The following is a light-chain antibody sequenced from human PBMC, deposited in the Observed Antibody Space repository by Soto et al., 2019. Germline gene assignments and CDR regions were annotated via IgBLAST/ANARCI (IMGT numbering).Light chain of an antibody. Sequence: QSALTQPASVSGSPGQSITISCTGTSSDVGGYDSVSWYQQHPGIAPKVMIYEVSNRPSGVSNRFSGSKSGNTASLTISGLQAEDEADYYCSSYTISTTLVFGTGTKVTVL. J-gene: IGLJ1*01. CDR2: EVS. CDR1: SSDVGGYDS. CDR3: SSYTISTTLV. V-gene: IGLV2-14*01.